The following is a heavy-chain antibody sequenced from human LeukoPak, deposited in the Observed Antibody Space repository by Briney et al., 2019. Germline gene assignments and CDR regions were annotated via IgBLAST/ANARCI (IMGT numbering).Heavy chain of an antibody. V-gene: IGHV1-2*02. Sequence: GASVKVSCKASGYTFTGYHMYWVRQAPGQGLEWMGWLNPNRGDTNYAQSFQGRVTMTRDTSISTAYMELSRLRYDDTAVYYCARGIGITVTAHDTFDFWGQGTMVTVSS. CDR1: GYTFTGYH. J-gene: IGHJ3*01. CDR3: ARGIGITVTAHDTFDF. D-gene: IGHD6-19*01. CDR2: LNPNRGDT.